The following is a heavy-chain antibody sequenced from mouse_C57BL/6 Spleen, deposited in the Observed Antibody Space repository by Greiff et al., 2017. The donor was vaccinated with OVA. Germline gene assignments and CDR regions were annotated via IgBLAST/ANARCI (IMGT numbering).Heavy chain of an antibody. J-gene: IGHJ1*03. D-gene: IGHD2-3*01. CDR2: IDPSDSYT. CDR3: ARSDGYLYFDV. V-gene: IGHV1-69*01. CDR1: GYTFTSYW. Sequence: VQLQQPGAELVMPGASVKLSCKASGYTFTSYWMHWVKQRPGQGLEWIGEIDPSDSYTNYNQKFKGKSTLTVDKSSSTAYMQLSSLTSEDSAVYYCARSDGYLYFDVWGTGTTVTVSS.